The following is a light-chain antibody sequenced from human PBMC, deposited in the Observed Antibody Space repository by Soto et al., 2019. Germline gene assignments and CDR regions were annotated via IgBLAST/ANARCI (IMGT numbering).Light chain of an antibody. J-gene: IGKJ1*01. V-gene: IGKV3-20*01. Sequence: EIVLTQSPGTLSLSPGESATLSSRASQSVSNNYLAWYQPNPGQAPRXLIYGASNRATGIPDRFSGSGSGTDFTLTISRLEHEDVALCYYQQYGSSGTFGQGTQVDIK. CDR2: GAS. CDR3: QQYGSSGT. CDR1: QSVSNNY.